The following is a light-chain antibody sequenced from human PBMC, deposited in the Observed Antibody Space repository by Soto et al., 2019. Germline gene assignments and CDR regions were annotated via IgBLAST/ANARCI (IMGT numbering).Light chain of an antibody. Sequence: IRLNQSPSALSASIGDRVTITCRAMMVGSSYLAWFQQRPGKAPKLLIFGASTLQNGVPARFSGGGFGTDFTLTISSLEPEDFAVYYCQQRSNSPTTFGQGTKVDIK. CDR3: QQRSNSPTT. V-gene: IGKV1-9*01. CDR1: MVGSSY. CDR2: GAS. J-gene: IGKJ1*01.